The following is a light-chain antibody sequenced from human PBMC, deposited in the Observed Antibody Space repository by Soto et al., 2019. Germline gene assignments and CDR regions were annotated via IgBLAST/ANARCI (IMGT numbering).Light chain of an antibody. CDR3: CSYGGRILVI. CDR2: AVS. Sequence: QSALTQPASVSGSPGQSITISCTGTSSDIGAYNYVSWYQQYPGKAPRLLIYAVSNRPSGVSDRFSGSKSGNTASLTISGLQAEDEAHYYCCSYGGRILVIFGEGTKLTVL. V-gene: IGLV2-14*01. CDR1: SSDIGAYNY. J-gene: IGLJ2*01.